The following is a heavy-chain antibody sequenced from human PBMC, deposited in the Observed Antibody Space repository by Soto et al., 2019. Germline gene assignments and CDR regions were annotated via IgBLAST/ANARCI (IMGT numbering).Heavy chain of an antibody. CDR1: GFTFSTYA. CDR3: ARSNYDSSGYYYFDY. CDR2: ISGNGGNP. J-gene: IGHJ4*02. D-gene: IGHD3-22*01. V-gene: IGHV3-23*01. Sequence: GGSLRLSCAASGFTFSTYAMGWVRQAPGKGLEWVSAISGNGGNPYYADSVKGRFTISRDNAKNTLYLQMNSLRAEDTAVYYCARSNYDSSGYYYFDYWGQGTRVTVS.